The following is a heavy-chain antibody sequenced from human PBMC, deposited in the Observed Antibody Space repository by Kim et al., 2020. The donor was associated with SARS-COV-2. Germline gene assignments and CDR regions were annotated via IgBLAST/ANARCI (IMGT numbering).Heavy chain of an antibody. V-gene: IGHV4-39*01. CDR3: ARHDSIRFGELLPPRFDP. CDR1: GGSISSSSYY. CDR2: IYYSGST. J-gene: IGHJ5*02. Sequence: SETLSLTCTVSGGSISSSSYYWGWIRQPPGKGLEWIGSIYYSGSTYYNPSLKSRVTISVDTSKNQFSLKLSSVTAADTAVYYCARHDSIRFGELLPPRFDPWGQGTLVTVSS. D-gene: IGHD3-10*01.